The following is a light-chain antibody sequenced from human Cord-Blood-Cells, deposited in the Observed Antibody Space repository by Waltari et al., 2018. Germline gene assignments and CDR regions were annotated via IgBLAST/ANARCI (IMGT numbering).Light chain of an antibody. J-gene: IGLJ3*02. Sequence: QSALTQPASVSGSPGQSITISCTGTSSDVGSYNLVSWYQQHPGKAPKLMIYGGSKRPSVVSNGFSGSKSANTACRTISGLQSENEADYDCCSYAGSSTWVVGGGTKLTVL. CDR3: CSYAGSSTWV. CDR2: GGS. CDR1: SSDVGSYNL. V-gene: IGLV2-23*01.